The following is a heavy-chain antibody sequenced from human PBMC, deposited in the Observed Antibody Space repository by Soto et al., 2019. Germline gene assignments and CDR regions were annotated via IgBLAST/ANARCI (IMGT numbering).Heavy chain of an antibody. CDR3: ARDREGLDPYYFDY. D-gene: IGHD1-1*01. Sequence: SETLSLTCSVSGGSISSGGYYWSWIRQHPGKGLEWIGYIYYSGSTYYNPSLKSRVTISVDTSKNQFSLKLSSVTAADTAVYYCARDREGLDPYYFDYWGQGTLVTVSS. CDR1: GGSISSGGYY. V-gene: IGHV4-31*03. CDR2: IYYSGST. J-gene: IGHJ4*02.